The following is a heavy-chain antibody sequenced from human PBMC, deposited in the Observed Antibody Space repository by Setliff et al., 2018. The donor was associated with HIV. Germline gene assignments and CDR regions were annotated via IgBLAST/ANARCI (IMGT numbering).Heavy chain of an antibody. J-gene: IGHJ3*02. CDR3: ARDSSGWYVDAFDI. Sequence: VASVKVSCKTSGGTSTSYAISWVRQAPGQGLEWMGGFTPILGISNLAQNFQGRVTITADTSTGTAYMDLSSLRYEDTAVYYCARDSSGWYVDAFDIWGQGTMVTVSS. D-gene: IGHD6-19*01. CDR2: FTPILGIS. V-gene: IGHV1-69*10. CDR1: GGTSTSYA.